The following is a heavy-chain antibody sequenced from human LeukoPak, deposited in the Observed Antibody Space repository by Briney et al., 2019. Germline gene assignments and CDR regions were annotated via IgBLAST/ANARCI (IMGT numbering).Heavy chain of an antibody. D-gene: IGHD3-16*01. V-gene: IGHV3-33*03. J-gene: IGHJ6*02. CDR2: IWYDGSNK. Sequence: GGSLRLSCAASGFTFSSYGMHWVRQAPGKGLEWVAVIWYDGSNKYYADSVKGRFTISRDNAKNSLYLQMSNLRAEDTAVYFCARGGGLDVWGQGATVTVSS. CDR3: ARGGGLDV. CDR1: GFTFSSYG.